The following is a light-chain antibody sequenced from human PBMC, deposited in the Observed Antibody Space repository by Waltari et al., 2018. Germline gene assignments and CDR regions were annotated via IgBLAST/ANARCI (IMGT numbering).Light chain of an antibody. CDR3: QQYNTYVT. CDR2: KAS. V-gene: IGKV1-5*03. CDR1: QSISTW. J-gene: IGKJ3*01. Sequence: DIQMTQSPSTLPASVGDRVTNTCRASQSISTWLAWYQQKPGKAPNPLIYKASSLERGVPSRFSGSGSGTEFTLTISSLQPDDFATFYCQQYNTYVTFGPGTKVDIK.